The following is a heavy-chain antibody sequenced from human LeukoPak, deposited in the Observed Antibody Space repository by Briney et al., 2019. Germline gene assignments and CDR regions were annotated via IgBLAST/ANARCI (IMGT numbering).Heavy chain of an antibody. CDR2: IDKKDKGYATAT. V-gene: IGHV3-73*01. D-gene: IGHD1-26*01. CDR3: TRDSGTYNWFDP. Sequence: GGSLRLSCAASGFTFSGSAIHWVRQSSRKELEWVGQIDKKDKGYATATAYAASVKGRFTISRDDSINTAYLQMKSLKTEDTALYYCTRDSGTYNWFDPWGQGTLVTVSS. J-gene: IGHJ5*02. CDR1: GFTFSGSA.